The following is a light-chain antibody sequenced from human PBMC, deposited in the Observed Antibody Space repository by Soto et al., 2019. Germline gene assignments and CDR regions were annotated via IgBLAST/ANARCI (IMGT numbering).Light chain of an antibody. CDR3: QQYFNFPPT. CDR1: QSILHNSNNKNF. V-gene: IGKV4-1*01. Sequence: DIAMTQSPDSLAVSLGESATINCKSSQSILHNSNNKNFLAWYQHKPGQPPQLLISWASTRQSGVPDRFSGSGSGTDFTLTINSLQAEDVALYYCQQYFNFPPTFGGGTKVDIK. CDR2: WAS. J-gene: IGKJ4*01.